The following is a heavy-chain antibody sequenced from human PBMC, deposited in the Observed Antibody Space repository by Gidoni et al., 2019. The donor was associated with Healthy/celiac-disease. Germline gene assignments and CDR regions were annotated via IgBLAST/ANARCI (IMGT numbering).Heavy chain of an antibody. CDR2: INHSGST. J-gene: IGHJ6*02. D-gene: IGHD3-10*01. V-gene: IGHV4-34*01. CDR1: GGSCRGYY. Sequence: QVQLQQWGAGLLKPAETLSRTCAVYGGSCRGYYWSWIRQPPGKGLEWIGEINHSGSTNYNPSLTSRVTISVDTSKNQFSLKLSSVTAAATAVYYCARGVIKYYYGSGRPGGMDVWGQGTTVTVSS. CDR3: ARGVIKYYYGSGRPGGMDV.